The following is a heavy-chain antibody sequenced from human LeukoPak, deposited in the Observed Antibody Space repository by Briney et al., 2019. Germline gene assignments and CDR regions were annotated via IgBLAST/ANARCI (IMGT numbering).Heavy chain of an antibody. CDR1: GFTFSSYS. Sequence: PGGSLRLSCAASGFTFSSYSMSWVRQAPGKGLEWVSSISSSSSYIYYADSVKGRFTISRDNAKNSLYLQMNSLRAEDTAVYYCARAMYSRIAARPNYYGMDVWGQGTTVTVSS. J-gene: IGHJ6*02. CDR3: ARAMYSRIAARPNYYGMDV. V-gene: IGHV3-21*04. CDR2: ISSSSSYI. D-gene: IGHD6-6*01.